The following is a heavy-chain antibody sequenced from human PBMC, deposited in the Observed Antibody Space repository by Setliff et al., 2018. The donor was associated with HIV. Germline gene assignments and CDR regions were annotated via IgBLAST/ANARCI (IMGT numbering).Heavy chain of an antibody. CDR2: ISSDGGST. J-gene: IGHJ4*02. CDR3: ASLLYFTMIVVVITF. CDR1: GFTFDDYA. V-gene: IGHV3-64*02. D-gene: IGHD3-22*01. Sequence: GGSLRLSCAASGFTFDDYAMHWVRQAPGKGLEYVSAISSDGGSTYYADSVKGRFTIYRANSKNTLYLQMGSLRAEDMAVYYCASLLYFTMIVVVITFWGQGTLVTVSS.